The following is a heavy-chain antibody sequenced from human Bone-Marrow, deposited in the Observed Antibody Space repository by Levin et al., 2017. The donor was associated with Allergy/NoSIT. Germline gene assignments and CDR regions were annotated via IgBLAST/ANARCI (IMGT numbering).Heavy chain of an antibody. CDR2: IIPILGIA. D-gene: IGHD3-22*01. J-gene: IGHJ3*02. CDR3: ARAPRITMIVVVRDYDAFDI. CDR1: GGTFSSYT. Sequence: EASVKVSCKASGGTFSSYTISWVRQAPGQGLEWMGRIIPILGIANYAQKFQGRVTITADKSTSTAYMELSSLRSEDTAVYYWARAPRITMIVVVRDYDAFDIWGQGTMVTVSS. V-gene: IGHV1-69*02.